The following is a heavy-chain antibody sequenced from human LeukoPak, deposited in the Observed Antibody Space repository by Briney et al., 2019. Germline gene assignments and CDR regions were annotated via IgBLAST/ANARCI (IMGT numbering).Heavy chain of an antibody. V-gene: IGHV3-11*01. CDR2: ISSSGSTI. Sequence: GGSLRLSCAASGFTFSDYYMSWIRQAPGKGLEWVSYISSSGSTIYYADSVKGRFTISRDNAKNSLYLQMNSMRAEDTAVYYCARSSSSNAYYYYSYMDVWGKGTTVTVSS. J-gene: IGHJ6*03. CDR3: ARSSSSNAYYYYSYMDV. CDR1: GFTFSDYY. D-gene: IGHD1-1*01.